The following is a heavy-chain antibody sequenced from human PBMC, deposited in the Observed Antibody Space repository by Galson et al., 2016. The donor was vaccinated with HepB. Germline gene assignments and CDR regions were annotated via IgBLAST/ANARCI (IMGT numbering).Heavy chain of an antibody. D-gene: IGHD1-1*01. Sequence: SVKVSCKASGYTFTGYYIHWVRQAPGQGLEWMGWIKPNGGGTYYAQKFQGRVILTRDTSISTAYMELTSLTSDDTAVYYCARDGRLEITFDSWGQGTPVTVSS. J-gene: IGHJ4*02. V-gene: IGHV1-2*02. CDR3: ARDGRLEITFDS. CDR1: GYTFTGYY. CDR2: IKPNGGGT.